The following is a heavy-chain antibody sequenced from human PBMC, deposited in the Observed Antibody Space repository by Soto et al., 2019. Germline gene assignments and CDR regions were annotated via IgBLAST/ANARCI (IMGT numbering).Heavy chain of an antibody. V-gene: IGHV1-69*06. CDR3: ARGYRELFFYAMDV. CDR2: IIPFYDKP. D-gene: IGHD3-10*01. J-gene: IGHJ6*02. Sequence: QVELVQSGIEVKNPGSSVKVSCKASGDTFSNYAINWVRQAPGQGLEWMGGIIPFYDKPNYAENFLGRVTFSADKFTATAYLEVSSLRSEDTAVYFCARGYRELFFYAMDVWGRGTPVIVSS. CDR1: GDTFSNYA.